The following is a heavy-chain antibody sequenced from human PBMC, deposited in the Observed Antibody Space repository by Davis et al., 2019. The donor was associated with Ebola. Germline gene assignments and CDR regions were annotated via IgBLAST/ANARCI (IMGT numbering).Heavy chain of an antibody. CDR1: GYSFTSYW. D-gene: IGHD1-1*01. CDR2: ISPGDSDT. CDR3: ATASWLERGAFDI. Sequence: GGSLRPSCQGSGYSFTSYWIGWVRQMPGKGLEWMGIISPGDSDTRYSPSFQGQVTISADKSISTAYLQWSSLKASDTAMYYCATASWLERGAFDIWGQVTMVTVSS. J-gene: IGHJ3*02. V-gene: IGHV5-51*01.